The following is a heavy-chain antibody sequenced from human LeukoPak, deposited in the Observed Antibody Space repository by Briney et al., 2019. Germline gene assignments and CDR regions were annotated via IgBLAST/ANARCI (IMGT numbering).Heavy chain of an antibody. Sequence: GGSLRLSCTAPGFTFSSYWMNWVRQAPGKGLEWVANIKQDGSEKYYVDSVKGRFTISRDNTKNSLYLQMNNLRTDDTAVYYCATSRTFDYWGQGTLVTVSS. CDR3: ATSRTFDY. J-gene: IGHJ4*02. V-gene: IGHV3-7*01. CDR2: IKQDGSEK. CDR1: GFTFSSYW. D-gene: IGHD2-2*01.